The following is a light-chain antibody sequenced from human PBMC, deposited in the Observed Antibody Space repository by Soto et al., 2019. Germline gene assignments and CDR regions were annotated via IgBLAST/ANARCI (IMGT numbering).Light chain of an antibody. CDR1: SSDVGGYNY. J-gene: IGLJ1*01. V-gene: IGLV2-14*01. CDR3: SSYTSSSTPDV. CDR2: DVS. Sequence: QSALTQPASVSGSPVQSITISCTGTSSDVGGYNYVSWYQQHPGKAPKLMIYDVSNRPSGVSNRFSGSKSGNTASLTISGLQAEDEADYYCSSYTSSSTPDVFGTGTKVTVL.